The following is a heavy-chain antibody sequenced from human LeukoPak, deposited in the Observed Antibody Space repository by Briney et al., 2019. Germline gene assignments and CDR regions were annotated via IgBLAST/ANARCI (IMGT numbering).Heavy chain of an antibody. J-gene: IGHJ4*02. Sequence: GGSLRLSCAASGFTLSSYNMHWVRQAPGKGLEWVAGILYDGSTEYYADSVKGRFTVSRDNSNNMLYLQMNSLRAEDTAIYYCARELSSTAALVFSCFDYWGQGTLVTVSS. V-gene: IGHV3-30*04. CDR2: ILYDGSTE. D-gene: IGHD6-6*01. CDR3: ARELSSTAALVFSCFDY. CDR1: GFTLSSYN.